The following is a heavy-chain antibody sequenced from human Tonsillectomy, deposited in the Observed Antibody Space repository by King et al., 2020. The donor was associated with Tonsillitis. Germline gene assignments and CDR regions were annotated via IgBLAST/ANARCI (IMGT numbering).Heavy chain of an antibody. CDR1: GFTFSSYG. CDR3: AKDFGGRLTGFDY. CDR2: IRYDGSNK. J-gene: IGHJ4*02. Sequence: VQLVESGGGVVQPGGSLRLSCAASGFTFSSYGMHWVRQAPGKGLEWVAFIRYDGSNKYYADSVKGRFTISRDNSKNTLYLQMNSLRAEDTAVYYCAKDFGGRLTGFDYWGQGTLVTVSS. D-gene: IGHD7-27*01. V-gene: IGHV3-30*02.